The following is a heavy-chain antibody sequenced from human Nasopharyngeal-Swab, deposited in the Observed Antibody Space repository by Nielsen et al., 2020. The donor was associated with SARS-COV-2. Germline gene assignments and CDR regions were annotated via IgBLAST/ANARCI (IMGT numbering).Heavy chain of an antibody. V-gene: IGHV3-9*01. CDR1: GFTFDDYA. D-gene: IGHD4-17*01. J-gene: IGHJ3*02. CDR3: AKVRDYGDYWGYAFDI. CDR2: ISWNSGSI. Sequence: GGSLRLSCAASGFTFDDYAMHWVRQAPGKGLEWVSGISWNSGSIGYADSVKGRFTISRDNAKNSLYLQMNSLRAEDTALYYCAKVRDYGDYWGYAFDIWGQGTMATVSS.